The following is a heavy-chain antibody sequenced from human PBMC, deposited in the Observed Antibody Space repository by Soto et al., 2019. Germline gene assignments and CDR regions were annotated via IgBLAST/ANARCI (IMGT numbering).Heavy chain of an antibody. J-gene: IGHJ4*02. CDR3: ARVQMATIPYFDY. D-gene: IGHD5-12*01. CDR1: GGSISSYY. CDR2: IYYSGST. Sequence: SETLSLTCTVSGGSISSYYWSWIRQPPGKGLEWIGYIYYSGSTNYNPSLKSRVTISVDTSKNQFSLKLSSVTAADTAVYYCARVQMATIPYFDYWGQGTLVTVSS. V-gene: IGHV4-59*01.